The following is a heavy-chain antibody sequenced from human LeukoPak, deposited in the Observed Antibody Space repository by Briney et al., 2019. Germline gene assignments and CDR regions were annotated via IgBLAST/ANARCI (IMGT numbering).Heavy chain of an antibody. Sequence: TSETLSLTCAVYGGSFSGYYWSWIRQPPGKGLECVGEINHSGGTNYNPSLKRRVTISVDTSKNKFYLKLSSVTAADTAVYYCAGGRNYGTGRRYYYGMDVWGKGTTVTVSS. CDR3: AGGRNYGTGRRYYYGMDV. CDR2: INHSGGT. D-gene: IGHD3-10*01. J-gene: IGHJ6*04. V-gene: IGHV4-34*01. CDR1: GGSFSGYY.